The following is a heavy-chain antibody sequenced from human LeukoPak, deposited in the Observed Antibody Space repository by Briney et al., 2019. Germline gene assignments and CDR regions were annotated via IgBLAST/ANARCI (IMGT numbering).Heavy chain of an antibody. CDR3: ARGYTMVRGVIGYMDV. V-gene: IGHV3-21*01. CDR2: ISSSSSYI. Sequence: GGSLRLSCAASGFTFSSYSMNWVRQAPGKGLEWVSSISSSSSYIYYADSVKVRFTISRDNAKNSLYLQMNSLRAEDTAVYYCARGYTMVRGVIGYMDVWGKGTTVTASS. CDR1: GFTFSSYS. J-gene: IGHJ6*03. D-gene: IGHD3-10*01.